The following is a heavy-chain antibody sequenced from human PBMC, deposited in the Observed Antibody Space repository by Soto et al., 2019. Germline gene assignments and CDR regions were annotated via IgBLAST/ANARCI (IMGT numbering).Heavy chain of an antibody. D-gene: IGHD5-18*01. CDR3: ARERGAYSAKGNWFDP. V-gene: IGHV1-18*01. Sequence: QVQLVQSGAEVKKPGASVKVSCKASGYTFTSYGISWVRQAPGQGLEWMGWISAYNGNTNYAQKLQGRVTMTTDTXTXXAYMELRSLRSDDKAVYYCARERGAYSAKGNWFDPWGQGTLVTVSS. J-gene: IGHJ5*02. CDR2: ISAYNGNT. CDR1: GYTFTSYG.